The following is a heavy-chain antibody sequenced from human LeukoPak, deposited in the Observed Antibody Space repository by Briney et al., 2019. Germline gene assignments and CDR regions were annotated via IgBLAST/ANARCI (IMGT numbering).Heavy chain of an antibody. V-gene: IGHV4-4*07. CDR1: GGSISSFY. Sequence: SETLSLTCTVSGGSISSFYWSWVRQPAGKGLEWVGRIYTSGSTNYNPSLKSRVTMSVDTSKNQCSLKLRSVTAADTAVYYCASEYYYDTSGYYSLASWGQGHLVTVSS. CDR3: ASEYYYDTSGYYSLAS. J-gene: IGHJ4*02. D-gene: IGHD3-22*01. CDR2: IYTSGST.